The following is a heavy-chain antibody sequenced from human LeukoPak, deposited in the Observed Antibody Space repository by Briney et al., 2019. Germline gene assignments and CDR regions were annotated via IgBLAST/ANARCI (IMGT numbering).Heavy chain of an antibody. CDR1: GFTFSSYG. D-gene: IGHD6-13*01. Sequence: GGTLRLSCAASGFTFSSYGMNWVRQAPGKGLEWVAVISFHGTDSFYADSVKGRFTISRDNSKNTLYLQMSSLRADDTAVYYCARDSSSWPKTRKDYWGQGTLVTVSS. J-gene: IGHJ4*02. CDR2: ISFHGTDS. CDR3: ARDSSSWPKTRKDY. V-gene: IGHV3-30*03.